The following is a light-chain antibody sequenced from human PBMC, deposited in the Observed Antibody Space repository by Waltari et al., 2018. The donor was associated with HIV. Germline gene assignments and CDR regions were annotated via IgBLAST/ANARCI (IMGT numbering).Light chain of an antibody. CDR2: KDT. J-gene: IGLJ3*02. V-gene: IGLV3-25*03. CDR3: QSADSNASLWV. Sequence: SYELTQPPSVSVSPGQTARITCSGDALPKQYAYWYQQRPGQAPVLLIYKDTERPSGIPERFSGSSSGTTATLTIIGVQAQDEADYHCQSADSNASLWVFGGGTKLTVL. CDR1: ALPKQY.